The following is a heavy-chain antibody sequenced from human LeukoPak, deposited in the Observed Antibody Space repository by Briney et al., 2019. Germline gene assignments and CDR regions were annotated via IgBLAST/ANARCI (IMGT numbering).Heavy chain of an antibody. V-gene: IGHV3-48*01. CDR2: ISSSSSTI. Sequence: GGSLRLSCAASGFTFSSYSMNWVRQAPGKGLEWVSYISSSSSTIYYADSVKGRFTISRDNAKNSLYLQMNSLRAEDTAVYYCARDRDCSSTSCYNGAYYFDYWGQGTLVTVSS. D-gene: IGHD2-2*02. CDR3: ARDRDCSSTSCYNGAYYFDY. J-gene: IGHJ4*02. CDR1: GFTFSSYS.